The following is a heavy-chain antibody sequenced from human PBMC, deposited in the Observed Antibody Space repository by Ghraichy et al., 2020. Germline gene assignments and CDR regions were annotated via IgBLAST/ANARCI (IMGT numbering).Heavy chain of an antibody. D-gene: IGHD2-2*01. CDR3: AKAISSCSSTSCTIDY. V-gene: IGHV3-9*01. J-gene: IGHJ4*02. CDR2: ISWDSGSI. Sequence: GGSLRLSCAASGFIFDDYAMHWVRQAPGKGLEWVSAISWDSGSIGYADSVKGRLTISRDNAKNSLYLQMNSLKPEDTALYYCAKAISSCSSTSCTIDYWGQGTLVTVSS. CDR1: GFIFDDYA.